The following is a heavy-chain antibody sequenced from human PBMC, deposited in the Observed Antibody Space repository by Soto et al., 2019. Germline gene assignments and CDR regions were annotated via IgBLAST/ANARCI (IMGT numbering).Heavy chain of an antibody. Sequence: GGSLRLSCAASGFTFSTYAMSWVRQAPGKGLEWVSSVSGSDGSTYYADSVKGRFTISRDNARNTLYLQMNSLRAEDTALYYCAKDFSGDLAYIDYWGHGTLVTVSS. CDR2: VSGSDGST. J-gene: IGHJ4*01. D-gene: IGHD2-21*01. V-gene: IGHV3-23*01. CDR1: GFTFSTYA. CDR3: AKDFSGDLAYIDY.